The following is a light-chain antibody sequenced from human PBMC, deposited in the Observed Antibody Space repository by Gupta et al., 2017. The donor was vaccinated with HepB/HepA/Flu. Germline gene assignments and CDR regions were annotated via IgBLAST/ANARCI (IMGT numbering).Light chain of an antibody. CDR3: QQYNNWPPLT. V-gene: IGKV3-15*01. CDR1: QSVSSN. CDR2: GAS. Sequence: VLTQSPATLSVSPGERATLTCRASQSVSSNLACYQQQPGQAPRLLIYGASTRATGIPARFIGSGSGTEFTLTISSLQSEDFAVYYCQQYNNWPPLTFGGGTKVEIK. J-gene: IGKJ4*01.